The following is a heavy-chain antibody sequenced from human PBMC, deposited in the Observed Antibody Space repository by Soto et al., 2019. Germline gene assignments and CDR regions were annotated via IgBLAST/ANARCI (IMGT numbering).Heavy chain of an antibody. CDR3: ARMSTFGSLNWFDP. V-gene: IGHV1-8*01. J-gene: IGHJ5*02. CDR1: GYSFTNND. Sequence: ASVKVSCKASGYSFTNNDVSWVRQATGQGLEWMGWMNPGSGDTGYAQKFQGRVTMTRDISIATAYMELSSLRSDDTAIYYCARMSTFGSLNWFDPWGQGTMVTVSS. CDR2: MNPGSGDT. D-gene: IGHD3-16*01.